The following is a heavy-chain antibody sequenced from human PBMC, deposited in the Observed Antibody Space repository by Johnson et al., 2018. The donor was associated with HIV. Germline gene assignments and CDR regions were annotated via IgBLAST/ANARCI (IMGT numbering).Heavy chain of an antibody. CDR3: ARGPSAYCGGDCPGGAFDI. CDR2: IRNKANRYST. Sequence: VQLVESGGGLVLPGGSLRLSCAVSGFTFTDHYMDWVRQAPGKGLEWVGRIRNKANRYSTEYAASVKGRFTISRDDSKNSLSLQMSSLKTEDTAVYYCARGPSAYCGGDCPGGAFDIWGQGTMVTVSS. D-gene: IGHD2-21*02. V-gene: IGHV3-72*01. CDR1: GFTFTDHY. J-gene: IGHJ3*02.